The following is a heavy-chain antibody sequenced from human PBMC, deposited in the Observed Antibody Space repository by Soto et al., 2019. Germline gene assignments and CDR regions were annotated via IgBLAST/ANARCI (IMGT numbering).Heavy chain of an antibody. D-gene: IGHD6-13*01. CDR1: GGSMIAYY. J-gene: IGHJ4*02. V-gene: IGHV4-59*01. Sequence: PXETLSLTCTVAGGSMIAYYWNWMRQPPGKGLQWIGYTYYSGSTTYNPSLKSRVTISVDSSKNQFSLKLDSVTPADTAVYYCARVRGTAGKRYFDYWGPGTLVTVSS. CDR3: ARVRGTAGKRYFDY. CDR2: TYYSGST.